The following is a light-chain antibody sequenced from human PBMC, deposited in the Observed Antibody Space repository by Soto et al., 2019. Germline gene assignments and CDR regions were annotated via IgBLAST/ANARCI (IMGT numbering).Light chain of an antibody. Sequence: QYALTQPASVSGSPGQSITISCTGTSSDVGGYNYVSWYQQHPGKAPKLMIYDVSNRPSGVSNRFSGSKSGNTASLTISGLQAEDEADYYCPSYASSTIYVFGTGTKVTVL. CDR2: DVS. CDR1: SSDVGGYNY. V-gene: IGLV2-14*01. CDR3: PSYASSTIYV. J-gene: IGLJ1*01.